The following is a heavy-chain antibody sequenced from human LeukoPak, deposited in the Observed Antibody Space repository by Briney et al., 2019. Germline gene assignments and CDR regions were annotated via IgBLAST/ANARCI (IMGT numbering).Heavy chain of an antibody. CDR1: GGSISSSSYY. V-gene: IGHV4-39*01. Sequence: SEALSLTCTVSGGSISSSSYYWGWIRQPPGKGLEWIGSIYYSGSTYYNPSLKSRVTISVDTSKNQFSLKLSSVTAADTAVYYCARHATVTTVDYWGQGTLVTVSS. CDR2: IYYSGST. D-gene: IGHD4-17*01. J-gene: IGHJ4*02. CDR3: ARHATVTTVDY.